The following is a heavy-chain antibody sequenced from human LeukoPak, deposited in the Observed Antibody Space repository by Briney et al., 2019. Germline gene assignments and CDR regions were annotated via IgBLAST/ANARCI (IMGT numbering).Heavy chain of an antibody. CDR3: AKGDRGWFGELLDY. J-gene: IGHJ4*02. V-gene: IGHV1-24*01. Sequence: ASVKVACRVSGYTRTKVSIHWVRQAPGQGLEWMGGFDPADGEIIYAQKFQDRVSLTEDTSAHTASMELSSLRSEDTAIYFCAKGDRGWFGELLDYWGQGTLVTVSS. CDR1: GYTRTKVS. D-gene: IGHD3-10*01. CDR2: FDPADGEI.